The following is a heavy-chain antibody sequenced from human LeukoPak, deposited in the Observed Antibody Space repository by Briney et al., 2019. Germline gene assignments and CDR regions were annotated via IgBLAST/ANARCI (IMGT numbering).Heavy chain of an antibody. CDR1: GFTFDDYG. Sequence: GGSLRLSCAASGFTFDDYGMSWVRQAPGKGLEWVAGITWNGDSPGYADSVKGRFTISRDNAKNSLYLHLNSLRAEDTALYHCARWSSIKVAATENYWGQGTLVTVSS. J-gene: IGHJ4*02. V-gene: IGHV3-20*01. CDR2: ITWNGDSP. CDR3: ARWSSIKVAATENY. D-gene: IGHD6-19*01.